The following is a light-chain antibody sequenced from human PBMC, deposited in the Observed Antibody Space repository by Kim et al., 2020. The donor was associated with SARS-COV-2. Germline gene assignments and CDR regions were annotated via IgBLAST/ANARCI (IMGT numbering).Light chain of an antibody. CDR1: SSDIGDSKH. V-gene: IGLV2-14*01. J-gene: IGLJ2*01. CDR3: NSYTSSGTLV. CDR2: DVN. Sequence: QSALTQPASVSGSRGQSITISCIGSSSDIGDSKHVSWYQQHPGKAPKLIIYDVNNRPSGLSSRFSGSKSGNTASLSISGLLTEDEADYYCNSYTSSGTLVFGGGTKVTVL.